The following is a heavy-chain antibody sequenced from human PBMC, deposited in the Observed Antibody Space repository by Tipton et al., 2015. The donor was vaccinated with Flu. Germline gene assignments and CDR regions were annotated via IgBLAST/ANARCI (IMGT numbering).Heavy chain of an antibody. CDR1: GGSISSSGYY. Sequence: TLSLTCTVSGGSISSSGYYWGWIRQSPGKGLEWIGSMYYSGSTYYTASLKSRVTISGDTSKDQVSLNLTSVTAADTAVYYCARYSGSGSNYIAPNFDYWG. D-gene: IGHD3-10*01. J-gene: IGHJ4*01. V-gene: IGHV4-39*07. CDR3: ARYSGSGSNYIAPNFDY. CDR2: MYYSGST.